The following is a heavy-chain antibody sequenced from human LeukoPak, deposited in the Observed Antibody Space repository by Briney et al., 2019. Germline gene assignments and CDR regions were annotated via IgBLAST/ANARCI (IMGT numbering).Heavy chain of an antibody. CDR2: INPNSGGT. CDR1: GYTFTGYY. Sequence: ASVKVSCKASGYTFTGYYMHWVRQAPGQGLEWMGWINPNSGGTNYAQKLQGRVTMTPDTSTSTAYMELRSLRSDDTAVYYCARGQAATTRPNFDYWGQGTLVTVSS. V-gene: IGHV1-2*02. CDR3: ARGQAATTRPNFDY. D-gene: IGHD2-15*01. J-gene: IGHJ4*02.